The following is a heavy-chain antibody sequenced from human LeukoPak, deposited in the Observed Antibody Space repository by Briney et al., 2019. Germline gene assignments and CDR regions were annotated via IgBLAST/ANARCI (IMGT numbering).Heavy chain of an antibody. V-gene: IGHV1-18*04. CDR1: GYTFTSYG. Sequence: ASVKVSCKASGYTFTSYGISWVRQAPGQGLEWMGWISAYNGNTNYAQKLQGRVTMTTDTSTSTAYMELRSLRSDDTAVYYCARDVGCSSTSCYAHFDYWGQETLVTVSS. CDR3: ARDVGCSSTSCYAHFDY. J-gene: IGHJ4*02. CDR2: ISAYNGNT. D-gene: IGHD2-2*01.